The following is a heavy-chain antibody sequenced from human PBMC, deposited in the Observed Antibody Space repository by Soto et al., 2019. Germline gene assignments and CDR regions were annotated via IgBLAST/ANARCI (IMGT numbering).Heavy chain of an antibody. J-gene: IGHJ4*02. V-gene: IGHV3-30*03. CDR2: ISRDGGTK. D-gene: IGHD2-8*02. Sequence: QVQLVESGGGVVQPGRSLRLSCAVSGFTVSTYGMHWVRQAPGKGLGWVAVISRDGGTKYYADSVKGRFTISRDNSRKPLFLEMNSLRGDDMAVYYCTGEVASGYSGQGTLVTVSS. CDR3: TGEVASGY. CDR1: GFTVSTYG.